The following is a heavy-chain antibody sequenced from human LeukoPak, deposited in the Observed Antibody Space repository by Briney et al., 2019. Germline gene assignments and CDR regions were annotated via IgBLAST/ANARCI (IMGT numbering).Heavy chain of an antibody. CDR2: ISGSGGST. D-gene: IGHD4-23*01. J-gene: IGHJ4*02. Sequence: PGGSLRLSCAASGFNVTNYAMHWVRQAPGKGLEWVSAISGSGGSTYYADSVKGRFTISRDNSKNTLYLQMNSLRAEDTAVYYCAKEPGGPPLKFFDYWGQGTLVTVSS. CDR1: GFNVTNYA. CDR3: AKEPGGPPLKFFDY. V-gene: IGHV3-23*01.